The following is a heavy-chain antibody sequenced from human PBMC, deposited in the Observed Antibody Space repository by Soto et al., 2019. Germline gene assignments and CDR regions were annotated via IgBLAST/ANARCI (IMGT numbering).Heavy chain of an antibody. CDR2: IYHSGSI. CDR1: SGSISSTNW. V-gene: IGHV4-4*02. J-gene: IGHJ4*02. CDR3: VKEGSGWSYLDH. D-gene: IGHD6-19*01. Sequence: QVQLQESGPGVVKPSGTLSLSCIVSSGSISSTNWWSWVRQPPARGLEWIGAIYHSGSINYNPSLGSRVTISVDKSKNQFSLNLISVTAADTAVYFCVKEGSGWSYLDHWGQGILVTVSS.